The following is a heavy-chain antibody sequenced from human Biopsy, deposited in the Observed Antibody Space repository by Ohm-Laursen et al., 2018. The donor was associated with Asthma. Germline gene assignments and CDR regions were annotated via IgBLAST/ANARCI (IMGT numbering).Heavy chain of an antibody. J-gene: IGHJ3*02. CDR2: ISKDASTQ. CDR1: GFTFSSFG. D-gene: IGHD1-1*01. CDR3: VRDGTDDAFDI. V-gene: IGHV3-33*05. Sequence: SLRLSCTAFGFTFSSFGMHWVRQAPGKGLEWVGVISKDASTQDYADSVKGRLTMARDNSKNTLDLQMNSLREEDTAVYYCVRDGTDDAFDIWGQGTVVSVSS.